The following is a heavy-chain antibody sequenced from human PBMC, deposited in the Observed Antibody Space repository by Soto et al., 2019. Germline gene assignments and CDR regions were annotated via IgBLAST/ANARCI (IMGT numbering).Heavy chain of an antibody. CDR2: IVVGSGDT. J-gene: IGHJ6*02. V-gene: IGHV1-58*01. CDR3: AGTTYSYYYYGMDV. Sequence: ASVKVSCKASGFTFSASSVQWVRQTRGQRLEWIGWIVVGSGDTNYAQDFQERVTITMDMSTSTSYMQLSSLRSEDTAIYYCAGTTYSYYYYGMDVRGPGTTVTVSS. CDR1: GFTFSASS. D-gene: IGHD1-7*01.